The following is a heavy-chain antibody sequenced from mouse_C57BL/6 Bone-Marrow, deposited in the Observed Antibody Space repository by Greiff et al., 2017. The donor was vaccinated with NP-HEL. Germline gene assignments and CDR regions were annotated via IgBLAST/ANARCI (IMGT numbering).Heavy chain of an antibody. CDR1: GYTFTNYW. J-gene: IGHJ2*01. D-gene: IGHD2-5*01. CDR2: IYPGGGYT. V-gene: IGHV1-63*01. Sequence: VKLQESGAELVRPGTSVKMSCKASGYTFTNYWIGWVKQRPGHGLEWIGDIYPGGGYTNYNEKFKGKATLTADKSSSTAYMQFSSLTSEDSAIYNCARKDDSNLFDYWGQGTTLTVSS. CDR3: ARKDDSNLFDY.